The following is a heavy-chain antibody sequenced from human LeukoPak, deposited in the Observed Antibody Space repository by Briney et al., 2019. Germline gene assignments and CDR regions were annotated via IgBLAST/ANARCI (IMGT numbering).Heavy chain of an antibody. CDR3: ARDLGYCSSTSCYNWFDP. CDR2: ISSSSSTI. V-gene: IGHV3-48*04. J-gene: IGHJ5*02. Sequence: PGRSLRLSCAASGFTFSSYGMHWVRQAPGKGLEWVSYISSSSSTIYYADSVKGRFTISRDNAKNSLYLQMNGLRAEDTAVYYCARDLGYCSSTSCYNWFDPWGQGTLVTVSS. D-gene: IGHD2-2*01. CDR1: GFTFSSYG.